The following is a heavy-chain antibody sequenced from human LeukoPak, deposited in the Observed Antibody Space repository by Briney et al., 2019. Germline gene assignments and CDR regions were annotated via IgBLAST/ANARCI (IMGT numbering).Heavy chain of an antibody. CDR2: MNPNSGNT. D-gene: IGHD2-2*02. V-gene: IGHV1-8*01. CDR1: GYTFTSYD. Sequence: ASVKVSCKASGYTFTSYDINWVRQATGQGLEWMGWMNPNSGNTGYAQKFQGRVTMTRNTSISTAYMELSSLRSEDTAVYYCARDSVYRGYFDYWGQGTLVTVSS. J-gene: IGHJ4*02. CDR3: ARDSVYRGYFDY.